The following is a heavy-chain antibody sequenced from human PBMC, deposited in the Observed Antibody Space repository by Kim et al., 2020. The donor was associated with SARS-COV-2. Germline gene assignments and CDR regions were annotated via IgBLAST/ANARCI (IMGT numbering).Heavy chain of an antibody. D-gene: IGHD6-6*01. CDR3: ARALYSSSSRYYYYMDV. J-gene: IGHJ6*03. CDR1: GGSFSGYY. CDR2: INHSGST. Sequence: SETLSLTCAVYGGSFSGYYWSWIRQPPGKGLEWIGQINHSGSTNYNPSLKSRVTISVDTSKNQFSLKLSSVTAADTAVYYCARALYSSSSRYYYYMDVWGKGTTVTVSS. V-gene: IGHV4-34*01.